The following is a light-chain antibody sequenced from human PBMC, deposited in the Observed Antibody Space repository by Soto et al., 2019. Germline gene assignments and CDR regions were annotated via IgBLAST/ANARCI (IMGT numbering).Light chain of an antibody. J-gene: IGKJ4*02. V-gene: IGKV3-15*01. CDR3: QQYNSWPS. CDR1: QSVSNN. CDR2: GAS. Sequence: ERVMTQFPATLSVSPGERATLSCRASQSVSNNLAWYQQKPGQAPRLLIYGASARATGIPARFSGSGSGTEFTLTISSLQSEDFAVYYCQQYNSWPSFGGGTKVDIK.